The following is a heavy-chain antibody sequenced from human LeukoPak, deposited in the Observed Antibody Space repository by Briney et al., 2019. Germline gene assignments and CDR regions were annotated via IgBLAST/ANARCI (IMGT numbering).Heavy chain of an antibody. J-gene: IGHJ4*02. Sequence: LDSGRMGHSDSAKGRFTISRDNDKKCLYLQMNSLRAEDTALFYCAKDSGSILREGFDNWGQGTLVTVSS. CDR3: AKDSGSILREGFDN. V-gene: IGHV3-9*01. D-gene: IGHD1-26*01. CDR2: LDSGRM.